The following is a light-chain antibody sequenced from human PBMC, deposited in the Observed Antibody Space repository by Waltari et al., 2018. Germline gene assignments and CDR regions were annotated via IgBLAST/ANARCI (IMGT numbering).Light chain of an antibody. V-gene: IGKV1-5*03. CDR2: KAS. Sequence: DIQMTQSPSTRSASVGDRVPITCRASQSISSWLAWYQQKPGKAPKLLIYKASSLESGVPSRFSGSGSGTEFTLTISSLQPDDFATYYCQQYNSYPLTFGGGTKVEIK. CDR3: QQYNSYPLT. J-gene: IGKJ4*01. CDR1: QSISSW.